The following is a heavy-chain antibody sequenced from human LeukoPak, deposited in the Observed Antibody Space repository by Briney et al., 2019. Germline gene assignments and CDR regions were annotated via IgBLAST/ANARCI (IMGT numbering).Heavy chain of an antibody. CDR1: GYTFSSYG. V-gene: IGHV1-18*01. Sequence: ASVTVSCKASGYTFSSYGITWVRQAPGPGIEWMGWISAYNGNTNYAQEFQGRVTMTTDTSTSVAYMELRSLRSEDTAVYYCTRGHMLYATGEGMDAWGQGTTVTVSS. D-gene: IGHD2-8*01. CDR2: ISAYNGNT. J-gene: IGHJ6*02. CDR3: TRGHMLYATGEGMDA.